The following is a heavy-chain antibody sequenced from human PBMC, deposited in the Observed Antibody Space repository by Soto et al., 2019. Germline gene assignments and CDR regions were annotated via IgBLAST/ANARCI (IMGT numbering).Heavy chain of an antibody. D-gene: IGHD4-17*01. V-gene: IGHV4-30-4*01. Sequence: SETLSLTCTVSGGSISSGDYYWSCIRQPPGRGLEWIGYNYYAGDTYYNPSLKSRVEISLDGSQNQFSLNLRSVTAADTAVYYCAREGDYRTWFEPWGPGTLVTVSS. J-gene: IGHJ5*02. CDR2: NYYAGDT. CDR3: AREGDYRTWFEP. CDR1: GGSISSGDYY.